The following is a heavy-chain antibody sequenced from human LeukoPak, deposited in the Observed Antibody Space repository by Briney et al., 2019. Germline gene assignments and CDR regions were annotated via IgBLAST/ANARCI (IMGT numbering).Heavy chain of an antibody. CDR1: GGSISSGGYY. D-gene: IGHD6-19*01. CDR3: ARGSSPSRTGYSSGWKRAWFDP. J-gene: IGHJ5*02. CDR2: INHSGST. V-gene: IGHV4-34*01. Sequence: SQTLSLTCTVSGGSISSGGYYWSWIRQPPGKGLEWIGEINHSGSTNYNPSLKSRVTISVDTSKNQFSLKLSSVTAADTAVYYCARGSSPSRTGYSSGWKRAWFDPWGQGTLVTVSS.